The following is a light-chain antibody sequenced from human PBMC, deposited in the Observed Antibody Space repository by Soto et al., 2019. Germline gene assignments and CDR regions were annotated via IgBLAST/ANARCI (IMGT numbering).Light chain of an antibody. Sequence: QSVLTQPPSVSGAPGQRVTISCTGSSSNIGAGYDVHWYQQLPGTAPKLLIFVNINRPSGVPDRFSGSKSGTSASLALTGLRAEDGADYYCPSYDSSLSGYVFGTGTKVTVL. CDR1: SSNIGAGYD. V-gene: IGLV1-40*01. CDR3: PSYDSSLSGYV. CDR2: VNI. J-gene: IGLJ1*01.